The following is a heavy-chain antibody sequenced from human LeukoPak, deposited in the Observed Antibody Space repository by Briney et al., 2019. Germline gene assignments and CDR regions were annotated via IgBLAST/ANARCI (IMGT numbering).Heavy chain of an antibody. D-gene: IGHD3-10*01. CDR1: GYTFTSYY. J-gene: IGHJ6*03. V-gene: IGHV1-2*02. CDR3: ARGGGYYGSGSLDMDV. CDR2: INPNSGGT. Sequence: GASVKVSCKASGYTFTSYYMHWVRQAPGQGLEWMGWINPNSGGTNYAQKFQGRVTMTRDTSISTAYMELSRLRSDDTAVYYCARGGGYYGSGSLDMDVWGKGTTVTISS.